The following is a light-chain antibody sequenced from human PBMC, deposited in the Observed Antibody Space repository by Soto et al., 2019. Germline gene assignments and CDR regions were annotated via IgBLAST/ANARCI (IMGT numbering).Light chain of an antibody. CDR2: GAS. Sequence: IPLTQSPSSLSASVGDRVTVTCRASQNINIYLNWYQQKPGKAPTLLIYGASSLQSGVPSRFSGGGSRTDFTLTISSLQAEDFANYYCQQSYRSPYTFGQGTRLEI. CDR3: QQSYRSPYT. CDR1: QNINIY. V-gene: IGKV1-39*01. J-gene: IGKJ2*01.